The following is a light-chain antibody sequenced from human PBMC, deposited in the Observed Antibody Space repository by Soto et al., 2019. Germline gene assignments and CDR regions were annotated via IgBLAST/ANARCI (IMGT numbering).Light chain of an antibody. CDR2: EVS. V-gene: IGLV2-14*01. CDR3: SSYSSSSTLV. Sequence: QSVLTQPASVSGSPGQSITIACTGTRSDVGGYKYVSWYQQHPGKAPKLMIYEVSNRPSGVSNRFSGSKSGNTASLTISGLQAEDEADYYCSSYSSSSTLVFGTGTKVTVL. CDR1: RSDVGGYKY. J-gene: IGLJ1*01.